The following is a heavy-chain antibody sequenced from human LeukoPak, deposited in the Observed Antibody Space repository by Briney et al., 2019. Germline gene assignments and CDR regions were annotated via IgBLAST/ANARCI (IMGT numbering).Heavy chain of an antibody. CDR1: GGSISSYY. D-gene: IGHD6-13*01. V-gene: IGHV4-59*01. CDR2: IYYSGST. J-gene: IGHJ6*03. Sequence: PSETVSLTCTVSGGSISSYYWSWIRQPPGKRLEWIGYIYYSGSTTYNPSLKSRVTISVDTSKNQFSLKLSSVTAADTAVYYCASRSSWLNYYYYMDVWGKGTTVTVSS. CDR3: ASRSSWLNYYYYMDV.